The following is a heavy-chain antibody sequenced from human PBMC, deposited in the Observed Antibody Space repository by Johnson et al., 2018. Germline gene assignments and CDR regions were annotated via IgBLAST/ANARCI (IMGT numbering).Heavy chain of an antibody. CDR1: GFTFSRYG. CDR2: ISYDGSNK. Sequence: VQLVESGGGVVQPGRSLRLSCAASGFTFSRYGMHWVRQAPGTGLEWVAVISYDGSNKYYVDSGKGRFTISRDNSKTTLYRQMNSRRAEATALYYCAKDKSDYDRSYGMDVWGQGTTVTVSS. CDR3: AKDKSDYDRSYGMDV. D-gene: IGHD3-22*01. V-gene: IGHV3-30*18. J-gene: IGHJ6*02.